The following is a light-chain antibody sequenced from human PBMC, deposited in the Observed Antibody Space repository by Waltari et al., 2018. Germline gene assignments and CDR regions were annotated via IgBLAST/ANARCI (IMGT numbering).Light chain of an antibody. CDR3: QQYNNWPPIT. V-gene: IGKV3-15*01. CDR1: QSVSSN. CDR2: GAS. Sequence: EIVMTQSPATVSVSPGERATPPCRASQSVSSNLAWYQQKPGQAPRLLIYGASTRATGIPARFSGSGSGTEFTLTISSLQSEDFAVYYCQQYNNWPPITFGQGTRLEIK. J-gene: IGKJ5*01.